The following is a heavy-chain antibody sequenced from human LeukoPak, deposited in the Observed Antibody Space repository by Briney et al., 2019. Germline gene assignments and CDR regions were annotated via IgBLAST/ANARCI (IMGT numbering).Heavy chain of an antibody. CDR1: GGSISSGDYY. V-gene: IGHV4-30-4*08. CDR2: IYYSGST. Sequence: SQTLSLTCTVSGGSISSGDYYWSWIRQPPGKGLEWIVYIYYSGSTYYNPSLKSRVTISVDTSKNQFSLQLSSVTAADTAVYYCARAGSGYDIPVDAFDIWGQGTMVTVSS. D-gene: IGHD5-12*01. CDR3: ARAGSGYDIPVDAFDI. J-gene: IGHJ3*02.